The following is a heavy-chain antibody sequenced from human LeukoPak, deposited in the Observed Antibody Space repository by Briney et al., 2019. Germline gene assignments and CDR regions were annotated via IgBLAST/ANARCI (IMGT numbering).Heavy chain of an antibody. CDR2: IKQDGSEK. D-gene: IGHD3-22*01. J-gene: IGHJ4*02. CDR3: ARDIHYYDSSGYSLDY. CDR1: GFTFSSYW. V-gene: IGHV3-7*01. Sequence: GGSLRLSCAASGFTFSSYWMSWVRQAPGKGLEWVANIKQDGSEKYYVDSVKGRFTISRDNAKNSLYLQMNSLRAVDTAVYYCARDIHYYDSSGYSLDYWGQGTLVTVSS.